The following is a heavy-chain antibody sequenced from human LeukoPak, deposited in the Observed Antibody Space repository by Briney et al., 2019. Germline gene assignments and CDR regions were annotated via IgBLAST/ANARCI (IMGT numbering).Heavy chain of an antibody. CDR2: INKDATIT. Sequence: PGRSPRLSCAASGFTFSSYGMHWVRQGPGKWLEWVSRINKDATITTYADSAKGRFTVSRDNVKNMVYLDMNGLRGDDTAVYYCARSGIGRAFDIWGQGATVTVSS. CDR1: GFTFSSYG. J-gene: IGHJ3*02. V-gene: IGHV3-74*03. CDR3: ARSGIGRAFDI. D-gene: IGHD3-10*01.